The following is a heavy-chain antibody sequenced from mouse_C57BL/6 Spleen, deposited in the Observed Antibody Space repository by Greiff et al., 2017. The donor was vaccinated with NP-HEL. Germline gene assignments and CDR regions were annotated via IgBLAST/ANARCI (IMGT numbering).Heavy chain of an antibody. V-gene: IGHV1-64*01. CDR2: IHPNSGST. CDR3: ARPIHYYGSAWFAY. J-gene: IGHJ3*01. Sequence: VQLQQSGAELVKPGASVKLSCKASGYTFTSYWMHWVKQRPGQGLEWIGMIHPNSGSTNYNEKFKSKATLTVDKSSSTAYMQLSSLTSEDSAVYYCARPIHYYGSAWFAYWGQGTLVTVSA. CDR1: GYTFTSYW. D-gene: IGHD1-1*01.